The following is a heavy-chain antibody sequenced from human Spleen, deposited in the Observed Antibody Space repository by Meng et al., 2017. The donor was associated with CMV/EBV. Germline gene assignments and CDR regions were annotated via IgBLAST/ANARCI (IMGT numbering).Heavy chain of an antibody. CDR1: GFTFSAFE. CDR2: INSGGDTI. D-gene: IGHD4-11*01. V-gene: IGHV3-48*03. CDR3: VRDTVTTWSQYYYGMDV. Sequence: GGSLRLSCAASGFTFSAFEMNWVRQAPGRGLEWVAYINSGGDTIYYADSVRGRFTLSRDNTKNSLYLQMNSLRAEDTAVYYCVRDTVTTWSQYYYGMDVWGQGTTVTVSS. J-gene: IGHJ6*02.